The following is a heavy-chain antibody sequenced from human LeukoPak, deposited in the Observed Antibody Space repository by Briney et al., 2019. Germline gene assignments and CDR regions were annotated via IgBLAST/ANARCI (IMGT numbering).Heavy chain of an antibody. CDR3: AREYSYGRIYYYYMDV. Sequence: GGSLRLSCAASGFTFSTYEMNWVRQAPGKGLEWVSYISSSGCTIYYADSVKGRFTISRDNAKNSLYLQMNSLRAEDTAVYYCAREYSYGRIYYYYMDVWGKGTTVTISS. CDR1: GFTFSTYE. J-gene: IGHJ6*03. D-gene: IGHD5-18*01. CDR2: ISSSGCTI. V-gene: IGHV3-48*03.